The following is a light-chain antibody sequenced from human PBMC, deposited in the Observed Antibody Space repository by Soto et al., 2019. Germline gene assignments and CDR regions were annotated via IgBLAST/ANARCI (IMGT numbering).Light chain of an antibody. CDR3: QQYNEWPIT. Sequence: EFVMTQSPATLSLSPGERATLSCRASQSVSSLLAWYQQKPGQAPRLLIYRASTRATGISGRFSGSGSGTEFTLTITSLQSEDFAVYYCQQYNEWPITFGQGTRLEIK. CDR1: QSVSSL. V-gene: IGKV3-15*01. J-gene: IGKJ5*01. CDR2: RAS.